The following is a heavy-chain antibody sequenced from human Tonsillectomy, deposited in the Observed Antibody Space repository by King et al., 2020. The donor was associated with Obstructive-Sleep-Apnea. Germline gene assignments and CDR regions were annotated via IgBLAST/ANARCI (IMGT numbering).Heavy chain of an antibody. CDR1: GFTLSRYW. CDR2: IKSDGGIT. D-gene: IGHD4-17*01. J-gene: IGHJ4*02. CDR3: ARELYGDFGVDY. Sequence: VQLVESGGGLVQPGGSLRLSCAASGFTLSRYWMNWVRQAPGRGLVWVSGIKSDGGITSCADSVKGRFTISRDNAKNTLYLQMNSLRAEDTAVYYCARELYGDFGVDYWGQGTLVTVSS. V-gene: IGHV3-74*01.